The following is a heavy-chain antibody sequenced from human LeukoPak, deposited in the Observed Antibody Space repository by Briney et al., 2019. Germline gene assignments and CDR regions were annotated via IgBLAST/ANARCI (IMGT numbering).Heavy chain of an antibody. CDR1: GYTFTSYY. Sequence: ASVKVSCKASGYTFTSYYMHWVRQAPGQGLEWMGIINPSGGSTSYAQKFQGRVTMTRDMSTSTVYMELSSLRSEDTAVYYCARVGCSSTSCYSGFDPWGQGTLVIVSS. D-gene: IGHD2-2*02. V-gene: IGHV1-46*01. CDR2: INPSGGST. CDR3: ARVGCSSTSCYSGFDP. J-gene: IGHJ5*02.